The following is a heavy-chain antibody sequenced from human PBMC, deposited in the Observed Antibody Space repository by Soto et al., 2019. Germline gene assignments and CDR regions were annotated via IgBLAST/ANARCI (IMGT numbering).Heavy chain of an antibody. CDR1: GGSISSGDYY. Sequence: SETLSLTCTVSGGSISSGDYYWSWIRQPPGKGLEWIGYIYYSGSTYYNPSLKSRVTISVDTSKNQFSLKLSSVTAADTAVYYCARGGQWLVPEFDYWGQGTLVTVSS. V-gene: IGHV4-30-4*01. D-gene: IGHD6-19*01. CDR3: ARGGQWLVPEFDY. CDR2: IYYSGST. J-gene: IGHJ4*02.